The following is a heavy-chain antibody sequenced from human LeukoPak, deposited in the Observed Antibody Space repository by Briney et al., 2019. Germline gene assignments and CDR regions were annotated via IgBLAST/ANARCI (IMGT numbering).Heavy chain of an antibody. CDR1: GFTFSSYG. V-gene: IGHV3-33*01. J-gene: IGHJ4*02. CDR2: IWYDGSNK. D-gene: IGHD5-18*01. CDR3: ARDPGYSYGTGYFDY. Sequence: GGSLRLSCAASGFTFSSYGMHWVRQAPGKGLEWVAVIWYDGSNKYYADSVKGRSTISRDNSKNTLYLQMNSLRAEDTAVYYCARDPGYSYGTGYFDYWGQGTLVTVSS.